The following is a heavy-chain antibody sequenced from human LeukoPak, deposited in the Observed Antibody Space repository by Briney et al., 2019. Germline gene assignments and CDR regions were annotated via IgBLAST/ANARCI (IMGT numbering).Heavy chain of an antibody. D-gene: IGHD2-8*01. Sequence: SQTLSLTCTVSGGSISSGDYYWSWIRQPPGKGLEWIGYIYYSGSTYYNPSLKSRVTISVDTSKNQFSLKLSSVTAADTAVYYCARAHWSFSLMLYFDYWGQGTTVTVSS. V-gene: IGHV4-30-4*01. CDR3: ARAHWSFSLMLYFDY. J-gene: IGHJ4*02. CDR1: GGSISSGDYY. CDR2: IYYSGST.